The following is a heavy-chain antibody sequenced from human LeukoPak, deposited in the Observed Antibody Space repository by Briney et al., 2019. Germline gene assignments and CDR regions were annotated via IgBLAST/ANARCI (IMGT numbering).Heavy chain of an antibody. J-gene: IGHJ4*02. Sequence: GGSLTLSCAASGFTFSSYAMTWVRQPPGKGLEWVSTVGAGGRRTYYADSVRGRFTISRDNSKSTVYLQMNTLRAEDTAVYYCAKGLDYYGSGSYDHWGQGTLVTASS. CDR3: AKGLDYYGSGSYDH. CDR1: GFTFSSYA. CDR2: VGAGGRRT. D-gene: IGHD3-10*01. V-gene: IGHV3-23*01.